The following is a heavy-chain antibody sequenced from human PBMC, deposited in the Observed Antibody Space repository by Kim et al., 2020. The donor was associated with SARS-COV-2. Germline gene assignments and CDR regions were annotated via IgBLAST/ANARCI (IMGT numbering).Heavy chain of an antibody. D-gene: IGHD6-19*01. J-gene: IGHJ1*01. V-gene: IGHV1-69*13. CDR1: GGTFSSYA. CDR2: IIPIFGTA. Sequence: SVKVSCKASGGTFSSYAISWVRQAPGQGLEWMGGIIPIFGTANYAQKFQGRVTITADESTSTAYMELSSLRSEDTAVYYCARDRVAGTGEYFQNWGQGTLVTVSS. CDR3: ARDRVAGTGEYFQN.